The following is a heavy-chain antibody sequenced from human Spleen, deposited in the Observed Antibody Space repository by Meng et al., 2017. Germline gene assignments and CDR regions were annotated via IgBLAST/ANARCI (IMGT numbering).Heavy chain of an antibody. J-gene: IGHJ5*02. V-gene: IGHV1-18*01. CDR1: GYRFPSSG. Sequence: QVQLVQSGAEVKKPGASVKVSCKTSGYRFPSSGISWVRQAPGQGLGWMGWISTSNGASNYAQKLQGRLTLTTDTSTTTGYMELTSLTSDDTAVYYCVRDFDPFDRWGQGTLVTVSS. CDR3: VRDFDPFDR. CDR2: ISTSNGAS.